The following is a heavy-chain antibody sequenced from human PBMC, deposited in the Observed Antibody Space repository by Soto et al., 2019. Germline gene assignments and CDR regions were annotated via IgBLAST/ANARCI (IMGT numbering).Heavy chain of an antibody. D-gene: IGHD6-13*01. CDR2: IDWDDDK. CDR1: GFSLSTSGIR. CDR3: ARDIAAAGTGYYFDY. Sequence: LVNPTHTLTLTCAFSGFSLSTSGIRVSWIRQPPGKALEWLARIDWDDDKFYSTSLKTRLTISKDTSKNQVVLTMTNMDPVDTASYYCARDIAAAGTGYYFDYWGQGTMVTVSS. V-gene: IGHV2-70*04. J-gene: IGHJ4*02.